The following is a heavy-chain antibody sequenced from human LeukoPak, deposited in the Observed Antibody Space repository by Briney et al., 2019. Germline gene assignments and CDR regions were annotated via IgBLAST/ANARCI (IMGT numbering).Heavy chain of an antibody. CDR2: IKSKTDGGTT. J-gene: IGHJ4*02. V-gene: IGHV3-15*01. Sequence: PGGSLRLSCAASGFTFSSYWMSWVRQAPGKGLEWVGRIKSKTDGGTTDYAAPVKGRFTISRDDSKNTLYLQMNSLKTEDTAVYYCARREGGFYSGGIAYWGQGTLVTVSS. CDR3: ARREGGFYSGGIAY. CDR1: GFTFSSYW. D-gene: IGHD1-26*01.